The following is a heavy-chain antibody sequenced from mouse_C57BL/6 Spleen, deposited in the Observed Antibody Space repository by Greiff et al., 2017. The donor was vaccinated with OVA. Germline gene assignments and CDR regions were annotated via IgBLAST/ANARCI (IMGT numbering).Heavy chain of an antibody. CDR3: TREGYYGSSYGDFDV. J-gene: IGHJ1*03. V-gene: IGHV1-15*01. D-gene: IGHD1-1*01. CDR2: IDPETGGT. CDR1: GYTFTDYE. Sequence: QVQLQQSGAELVRPGASVTLSCKASGYTFTDYEMHWVKQTPVHGLEWIGAIDPETGGTAYNQKFKGKAILTADKSSSTAYMELRSLTSEDSAVYYCTREGYYGSSYGDFDVWGTGTTVTVSS.